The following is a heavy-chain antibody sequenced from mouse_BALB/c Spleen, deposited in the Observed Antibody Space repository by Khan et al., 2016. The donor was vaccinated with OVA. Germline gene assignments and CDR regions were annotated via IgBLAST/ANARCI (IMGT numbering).Heavy chain of an antibody. CDR3: ARTARIKY. Sequence: VQLKESGPGLVKPSQSLSLTCTVTGYSITSGYGWNWIRQFPGNKLEWMGYISYSGSTNYNPSLKSRISITRDTSKNQFFLQLNSVTTEDTAKYYCARTARIKYWGQGTTRTVSS. CDR2: ISYSGST. D-gene: IGHD1-2*01. J-gene: IGHJ2*01. V-gene: IGHV3-2*02. CDR1: GYSITSGYG.